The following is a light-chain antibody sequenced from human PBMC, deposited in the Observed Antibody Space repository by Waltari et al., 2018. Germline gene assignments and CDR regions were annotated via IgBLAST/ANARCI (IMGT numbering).Light chain of an antibody. Sequence: SYQLTQPPSVSVSPGQTARTTCSGDALPKQYAFWYKQKQGQAPILLIYKDIERPSGNPAPFSCSSSGTTLTLTINKVQAQDEDDDYCQSTDNSDTYVVFGGGTKLTVL. J-gene: IGLJ2*01. CDR2: KDI. CDR3: QSTDNSDTYVV. V-gene: IGLV3-25*03. CDR1: ALPKQY.